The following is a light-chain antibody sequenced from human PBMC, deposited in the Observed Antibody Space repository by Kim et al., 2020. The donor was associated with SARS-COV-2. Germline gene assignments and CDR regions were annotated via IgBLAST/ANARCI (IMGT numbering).Light chain of an antibody. CDR3: CSYAGRYSYV. J-gene: IGLJ1*01. V-gene: IGLV2-11*03. CDR1: SSDVAICNL. CDR2: DVT. Sequence: GQSVTISCTGTSSDVAICNLVSWYHQHPGKAPNLIIYDVTKRPSGVPGRFSGSKSGNTASLTISGLQAEDEGDYYCCSYAGRYSYVFGTGTKVTVL.